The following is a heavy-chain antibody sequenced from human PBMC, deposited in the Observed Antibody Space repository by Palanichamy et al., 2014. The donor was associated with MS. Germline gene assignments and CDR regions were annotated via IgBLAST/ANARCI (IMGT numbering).Heavy chain of an antibody. J-gene: IGHJ4*02. V-gene: IGHV6-1*01. CDR1: GDSVSSNSAT. D-gene: IGHD2-21*01. CDR3: ARKIAHFDY. Sequence: QVQLQQSGPGLVKPSQTHSLTCVISGDSVSSNSATWNWIRQSPSRGLEWLGRTYYRSKWYNDYAVSVQSRITFIPDTTKNQFSLQLNSVTPEDTAVYYCARKIAHFDYWGQGDLVTVSS. CDR2: TYYRSKWYN.